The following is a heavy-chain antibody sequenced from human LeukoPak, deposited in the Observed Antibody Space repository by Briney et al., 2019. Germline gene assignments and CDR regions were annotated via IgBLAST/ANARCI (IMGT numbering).Heavy chain of an antibody. CDR3: ARDPGTAMVGAFDI. Sequence: QPGGSLRLSCAASGFTFSSYSMNWVRQAPGKGLEWVSVIYSGGSTYYADSVKGRFTISRDNSKNTLYLQMNSLRAEDTAVYYCARDPGTAMVGAFDIWGQGTMVTVSS. J-gene: IGHJ3*02. D-gene: IGHD5-18*01. CDR1: GFTFSSYS. V-gene: IGHV3-53*01. CDR2: IYSGGST.